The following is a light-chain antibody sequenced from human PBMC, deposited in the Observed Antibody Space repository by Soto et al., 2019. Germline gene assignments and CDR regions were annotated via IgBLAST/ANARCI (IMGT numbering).Light chain of an antibody. J-gene: IGKJ2*02. V-gene: IGKV3-15*01. Sequence: EIVMTQSPATLSVSPGERATLSCRASQSVSSNLAWYQQKPGQAPRLLIYGASTRATGIPARFSGSGSGTEFTLTISSLQSADFAVYYCQQYNNWPPWGTFGQGTKLEIK. CDR1: QSVSSN. CDR2: GAS. CDR3: QQYNNWPPWGT.